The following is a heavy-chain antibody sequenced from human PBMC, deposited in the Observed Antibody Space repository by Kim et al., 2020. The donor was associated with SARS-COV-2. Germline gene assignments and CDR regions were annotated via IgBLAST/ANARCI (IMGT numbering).Heavy chain of an antibody. Sequence: GGSLRLSCAASGFTFSSYAMTWVRQAPGKGLQWVSAISGSGGTTYYADSVKGRFTISRDNSKTTLYLQMNSLRVDDTAVYYCAKGVIFDGFDIWGQGTMVTVSS. J-gene: IGHJ3*02. CDR2: ISGSGGTT. D-gene: IGHD2-21*01. CDR3: AKGVIFDGFDI. CDR1: GFTFSSYA. V-gene: IGHV3-23*01.